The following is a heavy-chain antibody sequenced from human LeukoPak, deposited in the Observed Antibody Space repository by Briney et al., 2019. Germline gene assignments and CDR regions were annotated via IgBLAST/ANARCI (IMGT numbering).Heavy chain of an antibody. J-gene: IGHJ6*02. CDR1: GGSISSYY. V-gene: IGHV4-59*01. CDR3: ARVGGTNYYYYGMDV. CDR2: IYYSGST. D-gene: IGHD4-23*01. Sequence: PSETLSLTCTVSGGSISSYYWSWIRQPPGEGLEWIGYIYYSGSTNYNPSLKSRVTISVDTSKNQFSLKLSSVTAAGTAVYYCARVGGTNYYYYGMDVWGQGTTVTVSS.